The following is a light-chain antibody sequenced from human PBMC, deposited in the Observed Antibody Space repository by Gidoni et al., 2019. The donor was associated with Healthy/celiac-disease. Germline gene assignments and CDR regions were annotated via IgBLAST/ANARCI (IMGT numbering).Light chain of an antibody. V-gene: IGKV3-11*01. CDR1: QSVSSY. J-gene: IGKJ4*01. Sequence: EIVLTQSPATLSLSPGERATLACRASQSVSSYVAWYQQKPGQAPRLLIYDASNMATGIPARCSGSGSGTDFTLTISSLEPEDFAVYYCQQRSNWPLTFGGGTKVEIK. CDR3: QQRSNWPLT. CDR2: DAS.